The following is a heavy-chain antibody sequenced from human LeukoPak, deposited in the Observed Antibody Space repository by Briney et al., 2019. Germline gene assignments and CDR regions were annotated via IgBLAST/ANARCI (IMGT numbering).Heavy chain of an antibody. CDR3: ARGGLAAAENY. J-gene: IGHJ4*02. D-gene: IGHD6-13*01. Sequence: GGSLRLSCAASGFTFSSYAMRWVRQAPGKGLWWVAVISYDGSNKYYADSVKGRFTISRDNSKNTLYLQMNSLRAEDTAVYYCARGGLAAAENYWGQGTLVTVSS. CDR2: ISYDGSNK. CDR1: GFTFSSYA. V-gene: IGHV3-30-3*01.